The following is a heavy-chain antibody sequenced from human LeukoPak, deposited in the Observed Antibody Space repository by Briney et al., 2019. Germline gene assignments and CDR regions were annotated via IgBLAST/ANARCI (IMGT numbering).Heavy chain of an antibody. CDR3: AKGGTYYYDTSSAYDWSDYFHY. CDR2: ISYDGSNK. V-gene: IGHV3-30*18. J-gene: IGHJ4*02. Sequence: GGSLRLSCAASAFTFISYGRHWVRQAPAKGLEWVAVISYDGSNKYYGDSVKGRFTISRDNSKNTLFLQMNSLRAEDTAVYYCAKGGTYYYDTSSAYDWSDYFHYWGQGTLVTVSS. CDR1: AFTFISYG. D-gene: IGHD3-22*01.